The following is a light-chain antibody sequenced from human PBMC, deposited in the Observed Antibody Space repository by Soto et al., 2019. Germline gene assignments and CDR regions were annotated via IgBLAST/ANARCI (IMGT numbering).Light chain of an antibody. J-gene: IGKJ5*01. CDR2: GAS. V-gene: IGKV3-15*01. Sequence: EIVMTQSPAPLSVSPGERATLSCRASQSVSTNLAWYQHKPGQAPRLLIYGASTRATGIPASFSGSGSGTDFTLTIYRLEPEDVAVYYCQQSGYSPITFGQGTRLEIK. CDR3: QQSGYSPIT. CDR1: QSVSTN.